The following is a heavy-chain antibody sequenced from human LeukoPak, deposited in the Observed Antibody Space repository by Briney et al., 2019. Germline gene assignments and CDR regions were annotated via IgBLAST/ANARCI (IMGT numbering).Heavy chain of an antibody. Sequence: GGSLRLSCAASGFTFSSYAMSWVRQAPGKGLEWVSAISGSGGSTYYADSMKGRFTISRDNSKNTLYLQMNSLRAEDTAVYYCAKGPGSSSSGVVDYWGQGTLVTVSS. J-gene: IGHJ4*02. CDR2: ISGSGGST. CDR1: GFTFSSYA. CDR3: AKGPGSSSSGVVDY. V-gene: IGHV3-23*01. D-gene: IGHD6-6*01.